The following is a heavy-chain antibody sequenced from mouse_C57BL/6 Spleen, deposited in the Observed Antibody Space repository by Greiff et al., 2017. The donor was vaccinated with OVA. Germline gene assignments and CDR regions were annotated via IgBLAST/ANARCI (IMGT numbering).Heavy chain of an antibody. V-gene: IGHV14-3*01. D-gene: IGHD2-10*01. CDR2: IDPANGNT. Sequence: EVQRVESVAELVRPGASVKLSCTASGFNIKNTYMHWVKQRPEQGLEWIGRIDPANGNTKYAPKFQGKATITADTSSNTAYLQLSSLTSEDTAIYYCASEPYPGSGFAYWGQGTLVTVSA. J-gene: IGHJ3*01. CDR1: GFNIKNTY. CDR3: ASEPYPGSGFAY.